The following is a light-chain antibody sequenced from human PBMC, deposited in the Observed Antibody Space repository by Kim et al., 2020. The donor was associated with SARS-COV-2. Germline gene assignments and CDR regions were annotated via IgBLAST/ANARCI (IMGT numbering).Light chain of an antibody. CDR2: DSS. Sequence: SITIPCTGTRSALCGYNFFPWSQKPPRKAPNLLIYDSSNRPSGVFTLFSGPKSGNTASPTISGLQAGEEADYYCSSYTSSSTYVFGTGTKVTVL. V-gene: IGLV2-14*03. J-gene: IGLJ1*01. CDR3: SSYTSSSTYV. CDR1: RSALCGYNF.